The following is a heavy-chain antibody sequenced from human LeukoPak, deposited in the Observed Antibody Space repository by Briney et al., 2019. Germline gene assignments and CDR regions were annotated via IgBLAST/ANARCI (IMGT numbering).Heavy chain of an antibody. CDR3: ASFYCSSTSCYSP. CDR1: GFTFSSYS. J-gene: IGHJ5*02. D-gene: IGHD2-2*02. Sequence: GGSLRLSCAASGFTFSSYSMNWVRQAPGKGLEWVSYISSSSSTIYYADSVKGRFTISRDNAKNSLYLQMNSLRAEDTAVYYCASFYCSSTSCYSPWGQGTLVTVSS. V-gene: IGHV3-48*01. CDR2: ISSSSSTI.